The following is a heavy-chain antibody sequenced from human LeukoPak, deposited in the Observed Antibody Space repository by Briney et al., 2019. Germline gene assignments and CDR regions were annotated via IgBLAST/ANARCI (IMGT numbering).Heavy chain of an antibody. CDR2: ISGSGGST. D-gene: IGHD6-6*01. Sequence: PGGSLRLSCAASGFTFSSYAMSWVRQAPGKGLEWVSAISGSGGSTYYEDSGKGRFTISRDNCKYTLYLQMNSLRAEDTAVYYCAKEMSSSSSRDFDYWGQGTLVTVSS. CDR1: GFTFSSYA. V-gene: IGHV3-23*01. J-gene: IGHJ4*02. CDR3: AKEMSSSSSRDFDY.